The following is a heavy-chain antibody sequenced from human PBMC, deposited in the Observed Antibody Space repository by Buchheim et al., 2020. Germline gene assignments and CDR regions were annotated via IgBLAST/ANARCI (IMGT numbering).Heavy chain of an antibody. V-gene: IGHV3-74*02. CDR2: INSDGSST. D-gene: IGHD3-16*01. CDR1: GFTFSHYA. Sequence: EVQLLESGGGLVQPGGSLRLSCVVSGFTFSHYAMMWVRQAPGKGLEWVSRINSDGSSTSYADSVKGRFTISRDNAKNTLYLQMNSLRAEDTAVYYCAKSVFVGPRNWFDPWGQGTL. CDR3: AKSVFVGPRNWFDP. J-gene: IGHJ5*02.